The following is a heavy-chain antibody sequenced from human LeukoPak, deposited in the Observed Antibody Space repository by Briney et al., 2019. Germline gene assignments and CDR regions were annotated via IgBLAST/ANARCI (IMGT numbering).Heavy chain of an antibody. CDR1: GFTFSSYS. J-gene: IGHJ4*02. CDR2: ISGSGGST. CDR3: AKYGFGEFHFDY. V-gene: IGHV3-23*01. Sequence: PGGSLRLSCAASGFTFSSYSMNWVRQAPGKGLEWVSAISGSGGSTYYADSVKGRFTISRDNSKNTLYLQMNSLRAEDTAVYYCAKYGFGEFHFDYWGQGTLVTVSS. D-gene: IGHD3-10*01.